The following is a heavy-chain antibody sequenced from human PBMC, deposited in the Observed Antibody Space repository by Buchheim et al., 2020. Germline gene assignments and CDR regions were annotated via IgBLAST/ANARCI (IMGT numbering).Heavy chain of an antibody. V-gene: IGHV3-48*01. CDR2: MTSDEKTI. CDR1: GFTFSRYS. Sequence: EVQLVESGGGSVQPGGSLRLSCAASGFTFSRYSMNWARQAPGKGLEWVSYMTSDEKTIYYTDSVKGRFTIFRDNARNLLYIQMHSLRVDDTALYYCARSVQFGMDVWGQGTT. J-gene: IGHJ6*02. CDR3: ARSVQFGMDV.